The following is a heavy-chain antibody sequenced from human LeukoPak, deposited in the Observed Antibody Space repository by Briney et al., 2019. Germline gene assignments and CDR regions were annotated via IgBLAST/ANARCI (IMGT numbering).Heavy chain of an antibody. Sequence: GGSLRLSCAASGFTFTDYYMSWIRQAPGKGLEWVSYISSKSSSTTYADSVKGRFTISRDNAKNSLYLQMNSLSAEDTAVYYCARGQYSFDYWGQGTLVTVSS. CDR2: ISSKSSST. CDR1: GFTFTDYY. D-gene: IGHD6-19*01. J-gene: IGHJ4*02. CDR3: ARGQYSFDY. V-gene: IGHV3-11*06.